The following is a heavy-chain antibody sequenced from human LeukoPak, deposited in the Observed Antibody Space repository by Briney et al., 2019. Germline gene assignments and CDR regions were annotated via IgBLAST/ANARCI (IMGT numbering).Heavy chain of an antibody. Sequence: GGSLRLSCAASGFTFSSYAMHWVRQAPGKGLEWVAVISYDGSNKYYADSVKGRFTISRDNSKNTLYLQMNSLRAEDTAVYYCARESDGDMATLNYYYYYGMDVWGQGTTVAVSS. CDR3: ARESDGDMATLNYYYYYGMDV. CDR2: ISYDGSNK. V-gene: IGHV3-30-3*01. J-gene: IGHJ6*02. CDR1: GFTFSSYA. D-gene: IGHD5-24*01.